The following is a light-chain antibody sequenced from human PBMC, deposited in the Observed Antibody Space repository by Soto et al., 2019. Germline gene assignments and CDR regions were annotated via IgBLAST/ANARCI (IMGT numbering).Light chain of an antibody. Sequence: EIVLTQSPGTLSLSPGERVTLSCRASQSVSSGYLAWYQQRPCQAPSLLIYDASSRATGIPDRFSGSGSGTDFTLTINRLEPGDFAVYYCQQYGSSVGGTFGGGTKVEI. J-gene: IGKJ4*01. CDR1: QSVSSGY. CDR2: DAS. V-gene: IGKV3-20*01. CDR3: QQYGSSVGGT.